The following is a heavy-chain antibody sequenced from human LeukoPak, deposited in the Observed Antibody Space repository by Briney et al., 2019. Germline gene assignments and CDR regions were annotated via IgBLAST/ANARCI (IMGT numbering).Heavy chain of an antibody. CDR3: ASGEFDYYDSIIF. CDR1: GFTFSSYW. D-gene: IGHD3-22*01. J-gene: IGHJ4*02. CDR2: INSDGSST. Sequence: GGSLSLSCEASGFTFSSYWMHWVRQAPGKGLVWVSRINSDGSSTSYADSVKGRFTISRDNAKKTLYLQMNSLRAEDTAVYYCASGEFDYYDSIIFGGQGTLATVSS. V-gene: IGHV3-74*01.